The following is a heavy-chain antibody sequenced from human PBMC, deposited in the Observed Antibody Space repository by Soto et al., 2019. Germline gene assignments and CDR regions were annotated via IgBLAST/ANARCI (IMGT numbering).Heavy chain of an antibody. Sequence: PSETLSLTCAVSGGSISSGGYSWSWIRQPPGKGLEWIGYMYHSGSTYYNPSLKSRVTISIDRSKNQFSLKLSSVTAADTAVYYCPRVPAYWGQRTLVTVSS. V-gene: IGHV4-30-2*01. CDR1: GGSISSGGYS. D-gene: IGHD2-2*01. J-gene: IGHJ4*02. CDR3: PRVPAY. CDR2: MYHSGST.